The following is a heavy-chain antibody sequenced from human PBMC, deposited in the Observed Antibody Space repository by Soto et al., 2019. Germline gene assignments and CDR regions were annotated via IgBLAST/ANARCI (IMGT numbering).Heavy chain of an antibody. J-gene: IGHJ4*02. CDR3: AKGRGGSGSLTPRVDF. CDR2: ISGGGDTT. V-gene: IGHV3-23*01. D-gene: IGHD3-10*01. Sequence: EVQLLESGGGLVQPGGSLRLSCAASGFTFNNYAMTWVRQAPGKGLEWVSAISGGGDTTAYADSVKARFPVARDGSKNTLYLQMSSLRAEDTALYYCAKGRGGSGSLTPRVDFWGQGTLVTVSS. CDR1: GFTFNNYA.